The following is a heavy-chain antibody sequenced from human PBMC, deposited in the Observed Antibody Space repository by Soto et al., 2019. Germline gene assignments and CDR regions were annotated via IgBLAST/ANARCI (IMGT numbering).Heavy chain of an antibody. CDR1: GGSIRSYY. J-gene: IGHJ6*02. V-gene: IGHV4-4*07. D-gene: IGHD1-26*01. CDR3: AREGASGFGMDV. CDR2: IYTSGST. Sequence: QVQLQESGPGLVKPSETLSLTCNVSGGSIRSYYWSWVRQPAGKPLEWIGRIYTSGSTNYNPSLRSRVSMSVHTSKNQFSLEVTSVTAADTAVYYCAREGASGFGMDVWGLGTTVTVSS.